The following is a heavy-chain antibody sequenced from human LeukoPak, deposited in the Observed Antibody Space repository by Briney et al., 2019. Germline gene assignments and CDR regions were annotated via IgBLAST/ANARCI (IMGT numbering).Heavy chain of an antibody. CDR1: GYSISSGYY. CDR2: IYHSGST. J-gene: IGHJ4*02. D-gene: IGHD4-17*01. CDR3: ARDAFDYGDYNFDY. Sequence: SETLSLTCTVSGYSISSGYYWGWLRQPPRKGLEWIDTIYHSGSTYYNPSLKSRVTISVDTSKNQFSLELSSVTAADMAVYYCARDAFDYGDYNFDYWGQGTLVTVSS. V-gene: IGHV4-38-2*02.